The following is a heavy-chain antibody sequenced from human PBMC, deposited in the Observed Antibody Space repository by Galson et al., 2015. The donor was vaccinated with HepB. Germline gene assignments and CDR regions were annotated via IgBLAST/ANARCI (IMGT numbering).Heavy chain of an antibody. CDR3: ARDLKYCSGGSCSYYYYYGMDV. CDR2: ISSSGSTI. D-gene: IGHD2-15*01. V-gene: IGHV3-11*01. J-gene: IGHJ6*02. Sequence: SLRLSCAASGFTFSDYYMSWIRQAPGKGLEWVSYISSSGSTIYYADSVKGRFTISRDNAKNSLYLQMNSLRAEDTAVYYCARDLKYCSGGSCSYYYYYGMDVWGQGTTVTVSS. CDR1: GFTFSDYY.